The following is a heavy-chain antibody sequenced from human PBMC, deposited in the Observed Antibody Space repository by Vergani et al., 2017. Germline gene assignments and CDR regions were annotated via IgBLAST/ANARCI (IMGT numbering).Heavy chain of an antibody. Sequence: QVQLQESGPGLVKPSETLSLTCAVSGYSISSGYYWGWIRQPPGKGLEWIGSIYHSGSTYYNPSLKSRVTISVDTSKNQFSLKLSSVTAADTAVYYCARHRLSSSWYNYYYGMDVWGQXP. CDR1: GYSISSGYY. CDR2: IYHSGST. J-gene: IGHJ6*02. D-gene: IGHD6-13*01. CDR3: ARHRLSSSWYNYYYGMDV. V-gene: IGHV4-38-2*01.